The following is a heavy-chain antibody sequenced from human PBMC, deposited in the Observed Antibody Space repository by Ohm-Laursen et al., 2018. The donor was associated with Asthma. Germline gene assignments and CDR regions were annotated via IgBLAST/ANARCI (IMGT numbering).Heavy chain of an antibody. V-gene: IGHV1-46*01. J-gene: IGHJ3*02. D-gene: IGHD3-16*01. CDR1: GYTFTSYG. CDR2: INPSGGST. Sequence: ASVKVSFKASGYTFTSYGIAWVRQAPGQGLEWMGIINPSGGSTSYAQKFQGRVTMTRDTSTSTVYMELSSLRSEDTAVYYCARDVGDLAFDIWGQGTMVTVSS. CDR3: ARDVGDLAFDI.